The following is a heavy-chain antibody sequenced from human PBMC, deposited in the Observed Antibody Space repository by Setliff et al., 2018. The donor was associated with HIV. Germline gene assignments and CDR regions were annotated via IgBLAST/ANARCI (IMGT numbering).Heavy chain of an antibody. V-gene: IGHV1-69*13. CDR3: ARDNYYDSSGAIGY. CDR1: GGTFSRYT. D-gene: IGHD3-22*01. Sequence: SVKVSCKTSGGTFSRYTISWVRQAPGQGLEWMGGIIPIFGTSNYAQSFQGRVSITADASTSTAYMELSSLRSEDTAVYYCARDNYYDSSGAIGYWGQGTLVPSPQ. J-gene: IGHJ4*02. CDR2: IIPIFGTS.